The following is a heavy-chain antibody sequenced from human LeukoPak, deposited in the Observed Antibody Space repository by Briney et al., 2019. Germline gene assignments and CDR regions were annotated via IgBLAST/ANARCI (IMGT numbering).Heavy chain of an antibody. V-gene: IGHV3-74*01. J-gene: IGHJ4*02. CDR1: GFTFSNYW. D-gene: IGHD3-9*01. CDR2: ITSDASSA. Sequence: QPGGSLRLSCAASGFTFSNYWMNWVRQAPGKGLVRVSRITSDASSAAYADSVKGRFTVSRDNAKNTLYLQMNSLRAEDTAVYYCTRDYDIAWGQGTLVTVSS. CDR3: TRDYDIA.